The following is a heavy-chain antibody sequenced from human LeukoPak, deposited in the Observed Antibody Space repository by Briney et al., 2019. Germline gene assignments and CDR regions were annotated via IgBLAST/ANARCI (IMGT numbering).Heavy chain of an antibody. Sequence: PSETLSLTCTVSGGSISSYYWSWIRQPPGKGLEWIGYIYYSGSTNYNPSLKSRVAISVDTSKNQFSLKLSSVTAADTAVYYCARSGQLADAFDIWGQGTMVTVSS. J-gene: IGHJ3*02. CDR3: ARSGQLADAFDI. CDR1: GGSISSYY. D-gene: IGHD6-13*01. CDR2: IYYSGST. V-gene: IGHV4-59*08.